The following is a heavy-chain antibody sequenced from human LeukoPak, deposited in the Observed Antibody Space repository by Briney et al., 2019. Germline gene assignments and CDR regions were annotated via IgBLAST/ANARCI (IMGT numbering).Heavy chain of an antibody. Sequence: XSVKVSCKASGYTFTSYYMHWVRQAPGQGLEWMGIINPSGGSTSYAQKFQGRVTMTRDTSTSTVYMELSSLRSEDTAVYYCAIFGYDSSGYYRIRDLFDYWGQGTLVTVSS. CDR3: AIFGYDSSGYYRIRDLFDY. CDR2: INPSGGST. CDR1: GYTFTSYY. J-gene: IGHJ4*02. V-gene: IGHV1-46*01. D-gene: IGHD3-22*01.